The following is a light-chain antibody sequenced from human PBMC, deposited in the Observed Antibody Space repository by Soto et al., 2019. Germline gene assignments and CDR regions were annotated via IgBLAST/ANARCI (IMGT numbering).Light chain of an antibody. V-gene: IGLV1-44*01. J-gene: IGLJ2*01. Sequence: QSVLTQTPSASGTPGQRVNISCSGSSSNIGSNNVNWYQQLPGTAPKLLIYSNNQRPSGVPHRFSGSKSGTSASLAISGLQSEDEADYYCEAWDDSLNGVVFGGGTQLTVL. CDR3: EAWDDSLNGVV. CDR2: SNN. CDR1: SSNIGSNN.